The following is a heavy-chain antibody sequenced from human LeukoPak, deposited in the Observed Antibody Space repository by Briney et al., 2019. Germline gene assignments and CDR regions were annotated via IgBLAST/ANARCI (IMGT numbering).Heavy chain of an antibody. D-gene: IGHD2-15*01. Sequence: GGSLRLSCAASGFTVSSNYMSWVRQAPGKGLEWVSVIYSGGSTYYADSVKGRFTISRDNSKNTLYLQMNSLRAEDTAVYYCARDPCSGGTCYSRGFDYWGQGSLVSVSS. CDR1: GFTVSSNY. V-gene: IGHV3-53*01. CDR3: ARDPCSGGTCYSRGFDY. CDR2: IYSGGST. J-gene: IGHJ4*02.